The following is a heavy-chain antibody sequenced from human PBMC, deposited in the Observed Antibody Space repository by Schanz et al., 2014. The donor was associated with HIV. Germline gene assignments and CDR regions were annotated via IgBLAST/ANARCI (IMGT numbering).Heavy chain of an antibody. CDR1: GFTFSRHS. CDR2: INEASDYR. Sequence: EVQLMESGGGLVKPGSLRLSCAASGFTFSRHSMSWVRQAPGKGLEWVSSINEASDYRYYADSVRGRFTISRDNAKSSLYLQMNSLRAEDTAVYYCAKVLIPMIAVPYYGMDVWGQGTTVTVSS. CDR3: AKVLIPMIAVPYYGMDV. J-gene: IGHJ6*02. V-gene: IGHV3-21*04. D-gene: IGHD3-22*01.